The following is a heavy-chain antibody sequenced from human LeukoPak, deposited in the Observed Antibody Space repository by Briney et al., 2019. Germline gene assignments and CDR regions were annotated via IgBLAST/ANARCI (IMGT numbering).Heavy chain of an antibody. CDR2: IRGDGTST. Sequence: GGSLRLSCAASGFTFSSYWMHWVRQDPGKGLVWVSYIRGDGTSTSYADSVKGRFTISRDNAKNTLYLQMNSLRVEDTAMYYCARVGGVSGRAFDMWGQGTMVTVSS. J-gene: IGHJ3*02. D-gene: IGHD6-25*01. CDR1: GFTFSSYW. CDR3: ARVGGVSGRAFDM. V-gene: IGHV3-74*01.